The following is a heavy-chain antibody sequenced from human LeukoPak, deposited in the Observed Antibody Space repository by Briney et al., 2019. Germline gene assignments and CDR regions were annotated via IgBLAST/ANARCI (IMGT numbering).Heavy chain of an antibody. J-gene: IGHJ4*02. Sequence: SQTLSLTCAISGDSVSSNSAAWNWIRQSPSRGLEWLGRTYYRSKWYNDYAVSVKSRITINPDTSKNQFSLQLNSVTAADTAVYYCARHYGDYGGLYYFDYWGQGTLVTVSS. V-gene: IGHV6-1*01. CDR3: ARHYGDYGGLYYFDY. D-gene: IGHD4-17*01. CDR1: GDSVSSNSAA. CDR2: TYYRSKWYN.